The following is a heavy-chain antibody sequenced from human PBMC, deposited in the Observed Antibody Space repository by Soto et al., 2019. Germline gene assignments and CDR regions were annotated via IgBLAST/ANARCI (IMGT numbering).Heavy chain of an antibody. J-gene: IGHJ6*02. V-gene: IGHV1-2*04. CDR3: ARESIAARGYYYYYYGMDV. CDR2: INPNSGGT. D-gene: IGHD6-6*01. Sequence: ASVKVSCKASGYTFTGYYMHWVRQAPGQGHEWMGWINPNSGGTNYAQRFQGWVTMTRDTSISTAYMELSRLRSDDTAVYYCARESIAARGYYYYYYGMDVWGQGTTVTVSS. CDR1: GYTFTGYY.